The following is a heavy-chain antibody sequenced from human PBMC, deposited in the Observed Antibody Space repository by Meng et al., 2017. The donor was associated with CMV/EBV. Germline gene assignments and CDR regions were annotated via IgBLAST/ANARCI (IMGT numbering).Heavy chain of an antibody. J-gene: IGHJ5*02. D-gene: IGHD2-2*01. CDR3: ARADDDHIVVVPAALNL. CDR1: GFTFSSYA. Sequence: GGPLRLSCAASGFTFSSYAMHWVRQAPGKGVEWVAVISYDGSNKYYADSVKGRFTISRDNSKNTLYLQMNSLRAEDTAVYYCARADDDHIVVVPAALNLWGQGTLVTVSS. CDR2: ISYDGSNK. V-gene: IGHV3-30-3*01.